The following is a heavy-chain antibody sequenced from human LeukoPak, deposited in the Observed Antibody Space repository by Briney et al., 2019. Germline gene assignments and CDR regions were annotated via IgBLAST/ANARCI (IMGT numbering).Heavy chain of an antibody. D-gene: IGHD1-7*01. CDR3: ARDKTTPYYYYGMDV. CDR2: IYYSGST. V-gene: IGHV4-59*01. Sequence: SETLSLTCTVSGGSISSYYWSWIRQPPGKGLEWIGYIYYSGSTNYNPSLKSRVTISVDTSKNQFSLKLSSVTAADTAIYYCARDKTTPYYYYGMDVWGQGTRSPSP. CDR1: GGSISSYY. J-gene: IGHJ6*02.